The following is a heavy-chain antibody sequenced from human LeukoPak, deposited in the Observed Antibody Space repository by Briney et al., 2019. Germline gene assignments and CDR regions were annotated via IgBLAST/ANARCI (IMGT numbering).Heavy chain of an antibody. CDR2: INHSGST. Sequence: SETLSLTCAVYGGSFSGYYWSWIRQPPGKGLEWIGEINHSGSTNYNPSLKSRVTISVDTSKNQFSLKLSSVTAADTAVYYCARGSVTYYCGSGRPELDYWGQGTLVTVSS. CDR1: GGSFSGYY. J-gene: IGHJ4*02. V-gene: IGHV4-34*01. CDR3: ARGSVTYYCGSGRPELDY. D-gene: IGHD3-10*01.